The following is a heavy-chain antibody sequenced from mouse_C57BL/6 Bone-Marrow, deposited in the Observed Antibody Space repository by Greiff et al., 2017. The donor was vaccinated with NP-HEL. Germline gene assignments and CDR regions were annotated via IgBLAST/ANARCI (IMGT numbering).Heavy chain of an antibody. CDR1: GFTFSDYY. V-gene: IGHV5-16*01. CDR2: INYDGSST. CDR3: AREGAYYYGSIYYYAMDY. D-gene: IGHD1-1*01. J-gene: IGHJ4*01. Sequence: EVNLVESEGGLVQPGSSMKLSCTASGFTFSDYYMAWVRQVPEKGLEWVANINYDGSSTYYLDSLKSRFTISRDNAKNILYLQMSSLKSEDTATYYCAREGAYYYGSIYYYAMDYWGQGTSVTVSS.